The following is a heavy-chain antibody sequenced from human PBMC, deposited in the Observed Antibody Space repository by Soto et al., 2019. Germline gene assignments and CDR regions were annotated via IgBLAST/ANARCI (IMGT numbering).Heavy chain of an antibody. J-gene: IGHJ4*02. CDR1: GFTFSSYG. D-gene: IGHD4-17*01. V-gene: IGHV3-30*18. CDR3: AKDPLDYGDYVGGFDY. CDR2: ISYDGSNK. Sequence: QVQLVESGGGVVQPGRSLRLSCAASGFTFSSYGMHWVRQAPGKGLEWVAVISYDGSNKYYVDSVKGRFTISRDNSKNTLYLQMNSLRAEDTAVYYCAKDPLDYGDYVGGFDYWGQGTLVTVSS.